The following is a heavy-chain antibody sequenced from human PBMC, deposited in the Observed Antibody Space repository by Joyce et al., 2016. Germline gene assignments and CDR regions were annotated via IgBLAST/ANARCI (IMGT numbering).Heavy chain of an antibody. CDR2: INPNSGGT. Sequence: QVQLVQSGAEVKKSGASVKVSCKASGYTFSVYYMHWVRQAPGQGLEGMGRINPNSGGTNYAQKFQGRVTMTRDTSISTAYMELSRLRSDDTAVYYCAREYYDYIWGSYRGAFDIWGQGTMVTVSS. J-gene: IGHJ3*02. V-gene: IGHV1-2*06. D-gene: IGHD3-16*02. CDR3: AREYYDYIWGSYRGAFDI. CDR1: GYTFSVYY.